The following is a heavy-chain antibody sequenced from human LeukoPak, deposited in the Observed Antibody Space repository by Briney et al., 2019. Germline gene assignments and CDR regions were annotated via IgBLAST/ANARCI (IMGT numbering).Heavy chain of an antibody. CDR2: ISGSGGST. J-gene: IGHJ4*02. CDR1: GFTFDDYG. D-gene: IGHD6-19*01. V-gene: IGHV3-23*01. CDR3: AKDSHSSGWYFDY. Sequence: PGGSLRLSCAASGFTFDDYGMSWVRQVPGKGLEWVSAISGSGGSTYYADSVKGRFTISRDNSKNTLYLQMNSLRTEDTAVYYCAKDSHSSGWYFDYWGQGTLVTVSS.